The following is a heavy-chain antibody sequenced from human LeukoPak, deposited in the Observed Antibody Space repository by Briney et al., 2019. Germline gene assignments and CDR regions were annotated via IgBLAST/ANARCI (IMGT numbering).Heavy chain of an antibody. CDR1: GFTFDDYA. J-gene: IGHJ4*02. CDR3: AKDPEDIVVVPAAIPDY. Sequence: GGSLRLSCAASGFTFDDYAMHWVRQAPGKGLEWVSGISWNSGSIGYADSVKGRFTISRDNSKNTLYLQMNSLRAEDTAVYYCAKDPEDIVVVPAAIPDYWGQGTLVTVSS. D-gene: IGHD2-2*02. CDR2: ISWNSGSI. V-gene: IGHV3-9*01.